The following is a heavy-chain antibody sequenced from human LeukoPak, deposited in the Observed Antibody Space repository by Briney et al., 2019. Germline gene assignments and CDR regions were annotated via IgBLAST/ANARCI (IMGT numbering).Heavy chain of an antibody. J-gene: IGHJ3*02. V-gene: IGHV1-2*02. CDR3: AREGTTMVRGGGAFDI. D-gene: IGHD3-10*01. CDR1: GYTFTGYY. CDR2: INPNSGGT. Sequence: ASVEVSCKASGYTFTGYYMHWVRQAPGQGLEWMGWINPNSGGTNYAQKFQGRVTMTRDTSISTAYMELSRLRSDDTAVYYCAREGTTMVRGGGAFDIWGQGTMVTVSS.